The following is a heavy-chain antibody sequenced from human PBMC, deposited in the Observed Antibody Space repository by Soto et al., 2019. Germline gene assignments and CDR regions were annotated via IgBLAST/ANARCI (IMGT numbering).Heavy chain of an antibody. CDR2: IIPIFGTA. CDR1: GGTFSSYA. V-gene: IGHV1-69*13. CDR3: ARGDSSGYYTGGPYYYYYGMDV. J-gene: IGHJ6*02. D-gene: IGHD3-22*01. Sequence: ASVKVSCKASGGTFSSYAISWLRQAPGQGLEWMGGIIPIFGTANYAQKFQGRVTITADESTSTAYMELSSLRSEDTAVYYCARGDSSGYYTGGPYYYYYGMDVWGQGTTVTVSS.